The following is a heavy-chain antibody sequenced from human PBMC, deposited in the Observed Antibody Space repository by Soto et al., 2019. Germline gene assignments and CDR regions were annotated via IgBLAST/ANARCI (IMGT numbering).Heavy chain of an antibody. J-gene: IGHJ4*02. D-gene: IGHD2-15*01. CDR1: GSITGYY. Sequence: QVQLQESGPGLVKPSETLSLNCTVSGSITGYYWSWVRQPPGKRLEWIGYMFHGGTTKYNPSLQGRVTLSLDTAKNQFSLSLTSVTAADTALYYCARERKGFGYIEFWGQGALVTVSS. CDR3: ARERKGFGYIEF. CDR2: MFHGGTT. V-gene: IGHV4-59*01.